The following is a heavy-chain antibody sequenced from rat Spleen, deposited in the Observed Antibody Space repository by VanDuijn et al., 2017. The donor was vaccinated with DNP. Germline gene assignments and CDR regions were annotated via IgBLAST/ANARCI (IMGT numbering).Heavy chain of an antibody. Sequence: EVQLVESGGGLVQPGRSLKLSCAASGFTFSDYAMAWVRQAPKKGLEWVATIIYDGSSTYYRDSVKGRFTISRDNAKSTLYLQMDSLRSEDTATYYCARDGGNYGYTYGYYFDYWGQGVMVTVSS. CDR1: GFTFSDYA. CDR3: ARDGGNYGYTYGYYFDY. D-gene: IGHD1-9*01. V-gene: IGHV5-17*01. CDR2: IIYDGSST. J-gene: IGHJ2*01.